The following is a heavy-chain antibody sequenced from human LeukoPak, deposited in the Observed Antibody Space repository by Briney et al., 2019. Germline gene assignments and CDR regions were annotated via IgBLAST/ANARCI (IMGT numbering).Heavy chain of an antibody. V-gene: IGHV3-48*03. J-gene: IGHJ4*02. CDR2: ISSSGSTI. D-gene: IGHD3-10*01. CDR3: AIIGYSMVRGVNY. CDR1: GFTFSSYE. Sequence: GGSLRLSCAASGFTFSSYEMNWVRQAPGKGLEWVSYISSSGSTIYYADSVKGRFTISRDNAKNSLYLQMNSLRAEDTVVYYCAIIGYSMVRGVNYWGQGTLVTVSS.